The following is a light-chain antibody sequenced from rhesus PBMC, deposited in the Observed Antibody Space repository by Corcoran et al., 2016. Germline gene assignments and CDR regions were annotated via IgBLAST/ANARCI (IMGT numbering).Light chain of an antibody. Sequence: DIQMTQSPYSLSASLGDRVTITCSASQGISTYLNWYQQKPGKDLNRLIYKACHLEGGVPSRFSGVGSWIDFTLTISSRQPEDFATYYCQHSYGNPYSFGQGTKVEIK. CDR3: QHSYGNPYS. V-gene: IGKV1-43*01. J-gene: IGKJ2*01. CDR2: KAC. CDR1: QGISTY.